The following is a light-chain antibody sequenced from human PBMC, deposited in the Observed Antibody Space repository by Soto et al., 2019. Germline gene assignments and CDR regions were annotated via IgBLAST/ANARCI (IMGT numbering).Light chain of an antibody. CDR2: GNS. CDR1: SFNIGAGYD. V-gene: IGLV1-40*01. Sequence: QSVLTQPPSVSGAPGQRVTISCTGSSFNIGAGYDVHWYQQLPGTAPKLLIYGNSNRPSGVPDRFSGSKSGTSASLAITGLQAEDEADYYCQSYDSSLSVYVVFGGGTQLTVL. J-gene: IGLJ2*01. CDR3: QSYDSSLSVYVV.